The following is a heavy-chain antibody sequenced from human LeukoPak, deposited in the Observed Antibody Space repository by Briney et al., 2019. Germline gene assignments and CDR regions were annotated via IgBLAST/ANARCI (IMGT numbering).Heavy chain of an antibody. CDR3: ASGSNYYYDVTADYPRY. Sequence: GASVKVSCKTSGYTFTTYYIHWVRQAPGQGLEWLGIINPSGGTTTYAQKFQGRVTMTRDTSTSTVYMELNTLRSEDTAVYYCASGSNYYYDVTADYPRYWGQGTLVTVSS. CDR2: INPSGGTT. V-gene: IGHV1-46*01. CDR1: GYTFTTYY. J-gene: IGHJ4*02. D-gene: IGHD3-22*01.